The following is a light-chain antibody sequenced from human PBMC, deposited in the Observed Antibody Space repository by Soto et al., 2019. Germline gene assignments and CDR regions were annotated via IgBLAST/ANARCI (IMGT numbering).Light chain of an antibody. Sequence: EIVLTQSPGTLSLSPGERATLSCRASQTLSNSFIAWYQQKPGQAPRLLIYDTSSRATGVPDRYSASGSGTDFTLTISSLEPEDFAVYYCQQRSNWPPTFGQGTRLEIK. V-gene: IGKV3D-20*02. CDR2: DTS. J-gene: IGKJ5*01. CDR3: QQRSNWPPT. CDR1: QTLSNSF.